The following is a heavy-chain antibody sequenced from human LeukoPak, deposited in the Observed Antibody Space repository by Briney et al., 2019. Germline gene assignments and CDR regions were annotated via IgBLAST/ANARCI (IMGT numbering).Heavy chain of an antibody. CDR1: GGSISSSNW. CDR2: IYHSGTT. CDR3: ARHAARGSVAGTVRLYYFDY. J-gene: IGHJ4*02. D-gene: IGHD6-19*01. V-gene: IGHV4-4*02. Sequence: SGTLSLTCAVSGGSISSSNWWIWVRQPPGKGLEWIGEIYHSGTTNYNPSLKSRVTISVDTSKNQFSLKLSSVTAADTAVYYCARHAARGSVAGTVRLYYFDYWGQGTLVTVSS.